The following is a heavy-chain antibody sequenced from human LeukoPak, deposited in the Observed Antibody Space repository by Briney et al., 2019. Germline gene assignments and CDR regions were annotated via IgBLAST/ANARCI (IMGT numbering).Heavy chain of an antibody. CDR2: INPNSGGT. CDR1: GYTFTGYY. J-gene: IGHJ4*02. CDR3: ARQGGSYYSDY. D-gene: IGHD1-26*01. Sequence: GASVKVSCKASGYTFTGYYMHWVRQAPGQRLGWMGRINPNSGGTNYAQKFQGRVTMTRDTSISTAYMELSRLRSDDTAVYYCARQGGSYYSDYWGQGTLVTVSS. V-gene: IGHV1-2*06.